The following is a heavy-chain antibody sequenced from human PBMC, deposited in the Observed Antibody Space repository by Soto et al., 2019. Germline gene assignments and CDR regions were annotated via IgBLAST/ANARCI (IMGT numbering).Heavy chain of an antibody. J-gene: IGHJ1*01. CDR2: MNSNSGNT. V-gene: IGHV1-8*01. CDR1: GYTFISYD. CDR3: ASPRRIAAAGGIGRAGHFQH. Sequence: QVQLVQSGAEVKKPGASVKVSCKASGYTFISYDIHWVRQATGQGLEWMGWMNSNSGNTGFAQKFQGRVSVTRNTSTSTAYLELCSLRSEDTAVYYCASPRRIAAAGGIGRAGHFQHWGQGTLVIVSS. D-gene: IGHD6-13*01.